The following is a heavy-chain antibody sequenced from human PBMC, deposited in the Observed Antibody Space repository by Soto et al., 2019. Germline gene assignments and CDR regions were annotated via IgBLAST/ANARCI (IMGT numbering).Heavy chain of an antibody. CDR3: AKDRRVQLVPALFDY. D-gene: IGHD6-6*01. V-gene: IGHV3-23*01. CDR1: GFTFSSYA. J-gene: IGHJ4*02. CDR2: ISGSGGST. Sequence: GGSLRLSCAASGFTFSSYAMSWVRQAPGKGLEWVSAISGSGGSTYYADSVKGRFTISRDNSKNTLYLQMNSLIAEETAVYYCAKDRRVQLVPALFDYWGQGTLVTVSS.